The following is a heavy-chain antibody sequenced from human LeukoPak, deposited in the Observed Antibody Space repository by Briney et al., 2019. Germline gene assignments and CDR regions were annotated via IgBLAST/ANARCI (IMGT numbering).Heavy chain of an antibody. CDR3: AKLAASETGEGS. V-gene: IGHV1-46*01. J-gene: IGHJ5*02. CDR2: INPSGDST. D-gene: IGHD6-13*01. CDR1: GYTFTSNH. Sequence: GASVKVSCKASGYTFTSNHIHCVRQAPGQALEWMGVINPSGDSTSYAQKFQGRVTMTRDTSTSTVYMELSSLRSEDTAIYYCAKLAASETGEGSWGQGTLVTVSS.